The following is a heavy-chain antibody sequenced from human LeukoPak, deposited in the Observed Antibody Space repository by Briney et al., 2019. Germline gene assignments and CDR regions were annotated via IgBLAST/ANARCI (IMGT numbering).Heavy chain of an antibody. CDR3: ASSKYNWNWRYNWFDP. Sequence: SETLSLTCAVYGGSVSGFYWSWNRPPPGKGLEWIGETNHSGSTNYNTSLKSRVTISVDTSRNQFSLKLSSVTAADTAVYYCASSKYNWNWRYNWFDPWGQGTLVTVSS. V-gene: IGHV4-34*01. J-gene: IGHJ5*02. CDR2: TNHSGST. CDR1: GGSVSGFY. D-gene: IGHD1-7*01.